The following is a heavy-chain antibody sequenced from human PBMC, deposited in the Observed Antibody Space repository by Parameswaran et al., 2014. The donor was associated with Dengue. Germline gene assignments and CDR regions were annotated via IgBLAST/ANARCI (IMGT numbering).Heavy chain of an antibody. CDR3: AKDQVPAAPTTSFYGMDV. D-gene: IGHD2-2*01. Sequence: VRQMPGKGLEWVSGISWNSGSIGYADSVKGRFTISRDNAKNSLYLQMNSLRAEDTALYYCAKDQVPAAPTTSFYGMDVWGQGTTVTVSS. CDR2: ISWNSGSI. J-gene: IGHJ6*02. V-gene: IGHV3-9*01.